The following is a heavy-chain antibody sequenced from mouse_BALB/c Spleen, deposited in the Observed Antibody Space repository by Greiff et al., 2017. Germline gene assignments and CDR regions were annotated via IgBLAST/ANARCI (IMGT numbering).Heavy chain of an antibody. Sequence: EVKLVESGGGLVKPGGSLKLSCAASGFTFSSYAMSWVRQSPEKRLEWVAEISSGGSYTYYPDTVTGRFTISRDNAKNTLYLEMSSLRSEDTAMYYCAREGDSLLRLRAMDYWGQGTSVTVSS. CDR1: GFTFSSYA. CDR3: AREGDSLLRLRAMDY. CDR2: ISSGGSYT. V-gene: IGHV5-9-4*01. D-gene: IGHD1-2*01. J-gene: IGHJ4*01.